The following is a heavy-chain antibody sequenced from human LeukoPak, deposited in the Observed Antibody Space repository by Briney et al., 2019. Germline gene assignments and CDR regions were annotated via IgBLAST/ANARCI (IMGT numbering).Heavy chain of an antibody. Sequence: GGSLRLSCGASGFTFSSYWIHWVRQAPGKGLVWVSRINSDGSSTSYADSVKGRFTISRDNAKNSLYLQMNSLRAEDTAVYYCARDKFNSDWYGFDYWGQGTLVTVSS. V-gene: IGHV3-74*01. D-gene: IGHD6-19*01. CDR2: INSDGSST. CDR3: ARDKFNSDWYGFDY. J-gene: IGHJ4*02. CDR1: GFTFSSYW.